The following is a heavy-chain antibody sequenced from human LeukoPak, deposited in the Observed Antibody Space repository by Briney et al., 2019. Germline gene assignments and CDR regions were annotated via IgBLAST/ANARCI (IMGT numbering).Heavy chain of an antibody. CDR1: GGTFSSYA. Sequence: ASVKVSCKASGGTFSSYAISCVRQTPGQGLEWMGRIIPILGIANYAQKFQGRVTITADKSTSTAYMELSRPRSEDTAVYYFARISTGDYDSSGYRDYWGQGTLVTVSS. V-gene: IGHV1-69*04. CDR3: ARISTGDYDSSGYRDY. J-gene: IGHJ4*02. D-gene: IGHD3-22*01. CDR2: IIPILGIA.